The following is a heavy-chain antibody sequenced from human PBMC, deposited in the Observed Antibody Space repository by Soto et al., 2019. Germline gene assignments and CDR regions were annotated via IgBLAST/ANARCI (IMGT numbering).Heavy chain of an antibody. Sequence: GGSLSLSCAASGFTFSSYAMSWVRQAPGKGLEWVSAISGSGGSTYYADSVKGRFTISRDNSKNTLYLQMNSLRAEDTAVYYCAKVFGPGEYFDWSPHFDYWGQGTLVTVSS. CDR1: GFTFSSYA. D-gene: IGHD3-9*01. J-gene: IGHJ4*02. CDR3: AKVFGPGEYFDWSPHFDY. CDR2: ISGSGGST. V-gene: IGHV3-23*01.